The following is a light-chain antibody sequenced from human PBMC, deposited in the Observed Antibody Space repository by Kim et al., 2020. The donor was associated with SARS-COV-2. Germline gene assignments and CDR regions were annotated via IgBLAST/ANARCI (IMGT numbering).Light chain of an antibody. CDR3: HQYSTWPPWT. CDR1: YSVGSD. CDR2: GVT. Sequence: EIVMTQSPAALSVSPGERATLSCRASYSVGSDLAWYQQKPGQAPRLLIYGVTTRASGVPARFSGSGSGTEFTLTISSLQSEDFAVYYCHQYSTWPPWTFGPGTKVDIK. J-gene: IGKJ1*01. V-gene: IGKV3-15*01.